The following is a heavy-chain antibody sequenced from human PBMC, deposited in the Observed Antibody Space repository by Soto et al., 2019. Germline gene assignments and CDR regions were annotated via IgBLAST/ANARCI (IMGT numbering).Heavy chain of an antibody. Sequence: PSETLSLTCAVYGGPFSGYYWSWLRQPPGKGLEWIGEINHSGSANYNPSLKSRVTISVDTSKNEFSLKVTSVTAADTAVYYCATANWSHHYFDPWGQGTLVTVSS. J-gene: IGHJ5*02. CDR2: INHSGSA. D-gene: IGHD1-1*01. CDR3: ATANWSHHYFDP. CDR1: GGPFSGYY. V-gene: IGHV4-34*01.